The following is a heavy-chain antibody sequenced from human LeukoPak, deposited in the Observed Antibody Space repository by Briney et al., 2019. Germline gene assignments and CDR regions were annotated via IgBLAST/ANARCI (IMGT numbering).Heavy chain of an antibody. CDR1: GYTFTSYG. Sequence: ASVKVSCKASGYTFTSYGISWVRQAPGQGLEWMGWISAYNGNTNYAQKLQGRVTMTTDTSTSTAYMELRSLRSDDTAVYYCARGSPGSMVRGYRGVYYGMDVWGQGTTVTVSS. D-gene: IGHD3-10*01. V-gene: IGHV1-18*01. CDR2: ISAYNGNT. J-gene: IGHJ6*02. CDR3: ARGSPGSMVRGYRGVYYGMDV.